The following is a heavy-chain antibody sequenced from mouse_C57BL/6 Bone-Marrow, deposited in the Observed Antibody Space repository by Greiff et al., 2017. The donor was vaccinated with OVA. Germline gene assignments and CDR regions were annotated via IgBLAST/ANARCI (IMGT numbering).Heavy chain of an antibody. V-gene: IGHV1-82*01. CDR1: GYAFSSSW. J-gene: IGHJ2*01. CDR3: ARHDGYYYFDY. Sequence: VQLQESGPELVKPGASVKFSCKASGYAFSSSWMNWVKQRPGKGLEWIGRIYPGDGDTNYNGKFKGKATLTANKSSSTASMQLSSLTSEDSAVYFCARHDGYYYFDYWGQGTTLTVSS. D-gene: IGHD2-3*01. CDR2: IYPGDGDT.